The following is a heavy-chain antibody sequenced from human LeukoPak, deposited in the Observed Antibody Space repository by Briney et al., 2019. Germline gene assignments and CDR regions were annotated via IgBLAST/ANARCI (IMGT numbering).Heavy chain of an antibody. D-gene: IGHD5-12*01. CDR3: ARGVAHAFDI. V-gene: IGHV3-74*01. CDR2: IISDGNRT. J-gene: IGHJ3*02. Sequence: PGGSLRLSCAASGFTFSSYWMHWVRQAPGKGLVWVSHIISDGNRTSYADSVKGRFTISRDNAKNTLYLQMNTLRAEDTAVYYCARGVAHAFDIWGQGTMVTVSS. CDR1: GFTFSSYW.